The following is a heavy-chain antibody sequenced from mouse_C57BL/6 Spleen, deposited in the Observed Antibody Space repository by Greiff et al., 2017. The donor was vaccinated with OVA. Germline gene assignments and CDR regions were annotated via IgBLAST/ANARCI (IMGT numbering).Heavy chain of an antibody. D-gene: IGHD4-1*01. Sequence: QVQLQQPGAELVKPGASVKLSCKASGYTFTSYWMHWVKQRPGQGLEWIGMIHPNSGSTNYNEKFKSKATLTVDKSSSTAYMQLSSLTSEDSAVYYCARLTGTGDFDVWGTGTTVTVSS. CDR1: GYTFTSYW. V-gene: IGHV1-64*01. CDR2: IHPNSGST. J-gene: IGHJ1*03. CDR3: ARLTGTGDFDV.